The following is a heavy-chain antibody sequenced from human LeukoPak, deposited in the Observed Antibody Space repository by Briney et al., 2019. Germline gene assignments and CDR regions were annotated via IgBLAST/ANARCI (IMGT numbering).Heavy chain of an antibody. D-gene: IGHD2-21*02. V-gene: IGHV4-4*02. J-gene: IGHJ3*02. Sequence: PSETLSLTCTVSGGSISSSNWWSWVRPPPGKGLEWIGSIYHSGSTYYNPSLKSRVTISVDTSKNQFSLKLSSVTAADAAVYYCAREGSCGGDCLEHAFDIWGQGTMVTVSS. CDR3: AREGSCGGDCLEHAFDI. CDR1: GGSISSSNW. CDR2: IYHSGST.